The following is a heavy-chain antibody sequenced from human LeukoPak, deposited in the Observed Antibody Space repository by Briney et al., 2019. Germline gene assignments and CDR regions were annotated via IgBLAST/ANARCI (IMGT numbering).Heavy chain of an antibody. V-gene: IGHV4-34*01. CDR1: GGSISRYY. CDR3: ARCSGWYKAPRYDY. J-gene: IGHJ4*02. D-gene: IGHD6-19*01. CDR2: INHSGST. Sequence: SETLSLTCSVSGGSISRYYWSWIRQPPGKGLEWIGEINHSGSTNYNPSLKSRVTISVDTSKNQFSLKLSSVTAADTAVYYCARCSGWYKAPRYDYWGQGTLVTVSS.